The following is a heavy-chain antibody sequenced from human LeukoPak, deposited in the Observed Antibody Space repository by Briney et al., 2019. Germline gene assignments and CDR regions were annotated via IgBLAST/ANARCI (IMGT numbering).Heavy chain of an antibody. J-gene: IGHJ4*02. D-gene: IGHD2-15*01. CDR3: ARDRIHDGSPRTAGGD. Sequence: SVKVSCKASGGTFSSYAISWVRQAPGQGLEWMGGIIPIFGTANYAQKFQGRVTITADESTSTAYMELSSLRSEDTAVYYCARDRIHDGSPRTAGGDWGQGTLVTVSS. CDR1: GGTFSSYA. CDR2: IIPIFGTA. V-gene: IGHV1-69*13.